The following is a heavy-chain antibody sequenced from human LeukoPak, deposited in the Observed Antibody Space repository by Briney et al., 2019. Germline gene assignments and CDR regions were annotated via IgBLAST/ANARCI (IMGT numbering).Heavy chain of an antibody. CDR3: AREGADDFWSGYYA. J-gene: IGHJ5*02. Sequence: GGSLRLSCAASGFTVSSNYMSWVRQAPGKGLEWVSVIYSGGSTYYADSVKGRFTISRDNSKNTLYLQMNSLRAEDTAVYYCAREGADDFWSGYYAWGQGTLVTVSS. CDR2: IYSGGST. D-gene: IGHD3-3*01. V-gene: IGHV3-53*05. CDR1: GFTVSSNY.